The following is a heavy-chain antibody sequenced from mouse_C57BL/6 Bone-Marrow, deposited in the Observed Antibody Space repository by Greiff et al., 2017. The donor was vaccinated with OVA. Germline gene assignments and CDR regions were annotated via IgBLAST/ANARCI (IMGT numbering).Heavy chain of an antibody. CDR3: SRVGTREFAY. D-gene: IGHD3-1*01. CDR1: GYSITSGYY. Sequence: ESGPGLVKPSQSLSLTCSVTGYSITSGYYWNWIRQFPGNKLEWMGYISYDGSNNYNPSLTNRISITRDTSKYQFFLKLNSVTTEVTATSSCSRVGTREFAYWGQGTLVTVSA. CDR2: ISYDGSN. J-gene: IGHJ3*01. V-gene: IGHV3-6*01.